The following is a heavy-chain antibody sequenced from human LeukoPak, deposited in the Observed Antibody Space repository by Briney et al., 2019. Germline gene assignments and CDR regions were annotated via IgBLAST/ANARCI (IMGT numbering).Heavy chain of an antibody. Sequence: GGSLRLSCAASGFTFSSYSMNWVRQAPGKGLEWVSSISSSSSYIYYADSVKGRFTISRDNSKNTLYLQMNSLRAEDTAVYYCARAIAAAGLDAFDIWGQGTMVTVSS. CDR2: ISSSSSYI. J-gene: IGHJ3*02. D-gene: IGHD6-13*01. CDR1: GFTFSSYS. V-gene: IGHV3-21*01. CDR3: ARAIAAAGLDAFDI.